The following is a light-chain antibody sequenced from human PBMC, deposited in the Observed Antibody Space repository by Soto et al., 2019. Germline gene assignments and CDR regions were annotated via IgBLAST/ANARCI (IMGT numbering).Light chain of an antibody. J-gene: IGKJ1*01. V-gene: IGKV1-6*01. CDR3: LQEYNYPWT. CDR1: QDIRSD. CDR2: GAA. Sequence: AIQMTQSPSSLSASVGDRVTITCRASQDIRSDLLWYQQKPGKAPNVLIYGAARLQDGVPSRFSGSGAGTDLTLTIGSLQPEDFATYYCLQEYNYPWTFGQGTKVEIK.